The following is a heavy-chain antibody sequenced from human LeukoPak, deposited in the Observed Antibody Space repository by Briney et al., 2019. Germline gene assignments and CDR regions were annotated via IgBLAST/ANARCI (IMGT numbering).Heavy chain of an antibody. CDR1: GGAISSYY. V-gene: IGHV4-59*01. CDR3: ARGGGNTGYSNY. D-gene: IGHD6-13*01. Sequence: SETLSLTCTVSGGAISSYYWSWIRQPPGKGLEWIGYIYYSGSTNYNPSLKSRVTISVDTSKNQFSLKLSSVTAADTAVYYCARGGGNTGYSNYWGQGTLVTVSS. CDR2: IYYSGST. J-gene: IGHJ4*02.